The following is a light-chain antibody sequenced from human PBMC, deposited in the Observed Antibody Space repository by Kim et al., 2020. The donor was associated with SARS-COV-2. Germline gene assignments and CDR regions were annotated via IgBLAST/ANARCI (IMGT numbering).Light chain of an antibody. J-gene: IGKJ2*03. CDR1: QTISSN. CDR3: HQYNFWPYS. CDR2: GAS. Sequence: EIVMTQSPATLSVSPGERATLSCRASQTISSNLAWYQQKPGQAPRLLIYGASSRATGIPARFSGSGFGTEFTLTISSLQSEDFAVYFCHQYNFWPYSFGQGTKLEI. V-gene: IGKV3-15*01.